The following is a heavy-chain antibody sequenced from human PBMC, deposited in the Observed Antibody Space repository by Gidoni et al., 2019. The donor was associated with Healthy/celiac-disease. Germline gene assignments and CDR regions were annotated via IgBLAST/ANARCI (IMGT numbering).Heavy chain of an antibody. CDR1: GFTFRSYA. D-gene: IGHD1-26*01. CDR2: ISGSGGST. CDR3: AKDIEGGSYLGYFDY. J-gene: IGHJ4*02. V-gene: IGHV3-23*01. Sequence: EVQLLESGGGLVQPGGSLRLSCAASGFTFRSYAMSWVRQAPGTGLEWVSAISGSGGSTYYADSVKGRFTISRDNSKNTLYLQMNSLRAEDTAVYYCAKDIEGGSYLGYFDYWGQGTLVTVSS.